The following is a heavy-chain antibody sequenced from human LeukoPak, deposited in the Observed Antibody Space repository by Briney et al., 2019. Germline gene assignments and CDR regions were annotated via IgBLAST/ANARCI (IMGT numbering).Heavy chain of an antibody. CDR1: GGSISGYY. D-gene: IGHD4-17*01. V-gene: IGHV4-4*07. CDR3: ATLDYGGHY. J-gene: IGHJ4*02. CDR2: VYTSGST. Sequence: SETLSLTCTVSGGSISGYYRSWIRQPAGKGLEWIGTVYTSGSTNYNPSLKSRVTISVDKSKNQFSLKLSSVTAADTAVYYCATLDYGGHYWGQGTQVTVSS.